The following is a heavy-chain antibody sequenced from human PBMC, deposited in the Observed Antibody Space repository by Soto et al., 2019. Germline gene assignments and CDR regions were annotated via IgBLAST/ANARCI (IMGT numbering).Heavy chain of an antibody. Sequence: GGSLRLSCAASGLTFSSYSMNWVRQAPGKGLEWVSYISSSSSTIYYADSVKGRFTISRDNAKNSLYLQMNSLRAEDTAVYYCAKDRVAVAGWGQGTLVTVSS. CDR1: GLTFSSYS. CDR2: ISSSSSTI. CDR3: AKDRVAVAG. J-gene: IGHJ4*02. D-gene: IGHD6-19*01. V-gene: IGHV3-48*01.